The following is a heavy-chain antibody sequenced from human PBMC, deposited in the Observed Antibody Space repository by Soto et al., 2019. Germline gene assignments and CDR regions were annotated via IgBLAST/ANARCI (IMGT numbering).Heavy chain of an antibody. CDR2: ISYDGGNK. CDR1: GFTFSSYG. D-gene: IGHD6-13*01. Sequence: GSLRLSCAASGFTFSSYGMHWVRQAPGKGLEWVAVISYDGGNKYYADSVKGRFTISRDNSKNTLYLQMNSLRAEDTAVYYCAKVYRSKSIAAADWFDPWGQGTLVTVSS. J-gene: IGHJ5*02. CDR3: AKVYRSKSIAAADWFDP. V-gene: IGHV3-30*18.